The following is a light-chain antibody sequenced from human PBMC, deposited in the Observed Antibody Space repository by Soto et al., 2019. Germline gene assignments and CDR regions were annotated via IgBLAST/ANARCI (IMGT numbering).Light chain of an antibody. CDR3: QQRSDWPRLT. V-gene: IGKV3-11*01. Sequence: EIVLKQSPATLSLSPGERATLSCRASQSVSSYLAWYQQKPGQAPRLLIYDASNRATGVPARFSGSGSGTAFTHSISSLEPEDFGVYYCQQRSDWPRLTFGGGTKVEIK. CDR2: DAS. CDR1: QSVSSY. J-gene: IGKJ4*01.